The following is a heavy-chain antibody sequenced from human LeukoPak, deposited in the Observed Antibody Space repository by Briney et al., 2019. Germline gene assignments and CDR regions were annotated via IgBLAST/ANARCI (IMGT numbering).Heavy chain of an antibody. V-gene: IGHV1-2*02. CDR3: VREGNELLSKNFDY. CDR1: GFTFTGYY. D-gene: IGHD2-21*02. Sequence: ASVKVSCKASGFTFTGYYIHWVRQAPGQGLEWMGYINPHSGGTSSPQKFQGRVTMTTDTSISAAYMELSSLISNDTAMYYCVREGNELLSKNFDYWGQGTLVTVSS. CDR2: INPHSGGT. J-gene: IGHJ4*02.